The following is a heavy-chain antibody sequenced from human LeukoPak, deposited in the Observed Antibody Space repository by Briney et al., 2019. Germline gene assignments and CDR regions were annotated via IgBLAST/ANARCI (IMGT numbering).Heavy chain of an antibody. V-gene: IGHV3-9*01. CDR2: ISWNSGSI. CDR1: GFTFDDYA. CDR3: AKASSLRYFDWLPYEGFDY. J-gene: IGHJ4*02. D-gene: IGHD3-9*01. Sequence: GGPLRLSCAASGFTFDDYAMHWVRQAPGKGLEWVSGISWNSGSIGYADSVKGRFTISRDNAKNSLYLQMNSLRAEDTALYYCAKASSLRYFDWLPYEGFDYWGQGTLVTVSS.